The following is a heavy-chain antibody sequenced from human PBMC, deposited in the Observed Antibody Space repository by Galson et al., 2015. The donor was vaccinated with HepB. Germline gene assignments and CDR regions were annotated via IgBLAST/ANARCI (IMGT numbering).Heavy chain of an antibody. V-gene: IGHV3-7*03. CDR3: ARAGVGVIVTLFDY. CDR2: IKQDGSEK. D-gene: IGHD3-16*02. J-gene: IGHJ4*02. Sequence: SLRLSCAASGFTFRDFWMSWVRQAPGKGLEWVANIKQDGSEKYYVDSVKGRFTISRDNAKNSLYLQMNSLRAEDTAVYYCARAGVGVIVTLFDYWGQGTLVTVSS. CDR1: GFTFRDFW.